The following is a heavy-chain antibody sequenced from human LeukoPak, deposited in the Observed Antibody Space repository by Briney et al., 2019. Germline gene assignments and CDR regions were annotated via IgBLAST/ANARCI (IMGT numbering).Heavy chain of an antibody. D-gene: IGHD3-16*02. CDR3: AREGSVGGVIVYFDY. Sequence: SETLSLTCTVSGGSISSGSYYWSWIRQPAGKGLEWIGRIYTSGSTNYNPSLKSRVTISVDTSKNQFSLKLSSATAADTAVYYCAREGSVGGVIVYFDYWGQGTLVTVSS. CDR2: IYTSGST. CDR1: GGSISSGSYY. V-gene: IGHV4-61*02. J-gene: IGHJ4*02.